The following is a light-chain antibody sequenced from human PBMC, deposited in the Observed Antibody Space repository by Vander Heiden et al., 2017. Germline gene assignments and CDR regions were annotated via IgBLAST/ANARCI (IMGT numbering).Light chain of an antibody. CDR1: QSVSSY. Sequence: EIVLTQSPATLSLSPGERATLSCRVSQSVSSYLAWYQQKPGQAPRLLIYDASNRATGIPARFSGSGSGTDFTLTISSLEPEDFAVYYCQQRCNWPPTFGQGTRLEIK. V-gene: IGKV3-11*01. J-gene: IGKJ5*01. CDR3: QQRCNWPPT. CDR2: DAS.